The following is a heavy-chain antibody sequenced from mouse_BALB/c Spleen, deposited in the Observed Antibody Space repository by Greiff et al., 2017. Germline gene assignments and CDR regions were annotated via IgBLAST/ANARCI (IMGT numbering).Heavy chain of an antibody. J-gene: IGHJ2*01. D-gene: IGHD1-3*01. Sequence: EVQGVESGAELVKPGASVKLSCTASGFNIKDTYMHWVKQRPEQGLEWIGRIDPANGNTKYDPKFQGKATITADTSSNTAYLQLSSLTSEDTAVYYCARDNPYYFDYWGQGTTLTVSS. CDR2: IDPANGNT. CDR1: GFNIKDTY. V-gene: IGHV14-3*02. CDR3: ARDNPYYFDY.